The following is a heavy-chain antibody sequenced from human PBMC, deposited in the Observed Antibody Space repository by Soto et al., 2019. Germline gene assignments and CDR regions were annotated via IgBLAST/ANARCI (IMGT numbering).Heavy chain of an antibody. D-gene: IGHD3-10*01. V-gene: IGHV1-69*19. CDR3: AREVQVHTPAFVY. CDR2: ISPMFGAA. CDR1: GGTFNTYA. Sequence: QVQLVQSGGEMKKPGSSVKVSCQSSGGTFNTYAMNWVREAPGQGPEWMGDISPMFGAANDAPKIQGRVTLTADEGPGTSYMQLSSLTSEDTALYFCAREVQVHTPAFVYWGQGTLVTVSS. J-gene: IGHJ4*02.